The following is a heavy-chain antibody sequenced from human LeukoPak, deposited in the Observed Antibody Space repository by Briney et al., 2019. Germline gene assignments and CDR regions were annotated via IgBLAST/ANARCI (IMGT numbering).Heavy chain of an antibody. CDR2: IKQDGSEK. J-gene: IGHJ4*02. CDR1: GFTFSSYW. CDR3: ASYDFWSGFPFDY. Sequence: GGSLRLSCAASGFTFSSYWMSWVRQAPGKGLEWVANIKQDGSEKYYVDSVKGRFTISRDNAKNSLYLQMNSLRAEDTAVYYCASYDFWSGFPFDYWGQGTLVTVSS. D-gene: IGHD3-3*01. V-gene: IGHV3-7*01.